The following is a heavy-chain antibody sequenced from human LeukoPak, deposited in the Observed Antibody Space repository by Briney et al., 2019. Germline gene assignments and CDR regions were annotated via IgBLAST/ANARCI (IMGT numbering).Heavy chain of an antibody. CDR3: ARDPFTMVRGVISDDDY. J-gene: IGHJ4*02. V-gene: IGHV1-2*02. D-gene: IGHD3-10*01. CDR2: INPNSGGT. CDR1: GYTFTGYY. Sequence: ASVKASCKASGYTFTGYYMHWVRQAPGQGLEWMGWINPNSGGTNYAQKFQGRVTMTRDTSISTAYMELSRLRSDDTAVYYCARDPFTMVRGVISDDDYWGQGTLVTVSS.